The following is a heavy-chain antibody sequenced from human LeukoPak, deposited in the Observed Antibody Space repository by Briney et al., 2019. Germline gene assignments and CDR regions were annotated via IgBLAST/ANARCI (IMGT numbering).Heavy chain of an antibody. V-gene: IGHV6-1*01. J-gene: IGHJ4*02. Sequence: SQTLSLTYAISGDSVSSNSAAWNWIRQSRSRGLEWLGRTYYRSKWYNDYAVSVKSRITINPDTSKNQFSLQLNSATPEDTAVYYCARDSWLDRVFFDYWGQGTLVTVSS. D-gene: IGHD6-19*01. CDR2: TYYRSKWYN. CDR3: ARDSWLDRVFFDY. CDR1: GDSVSSNSAA.